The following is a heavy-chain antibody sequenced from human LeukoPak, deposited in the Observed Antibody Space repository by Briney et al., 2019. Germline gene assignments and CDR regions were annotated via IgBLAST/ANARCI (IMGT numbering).Heavy chain of an antibody. J-gene: IGHJ4*02. D-gene: IGHD4-17*01. CDR2: ISGSGGST. Sequence: GGSLRLSCAASGFSFSSYAMSWVRQAPGKGLEWVSTISGSGGSTHYVDSVKGRFTISRDNSRNTLYLQMNSLRAEDTAVYYCAKDNGDFLIDCWGQGTLVTVSS. CDR1: GFSFSSYA. V-gene: IGHV3-23*01. CDR3: AKDNGDFLIDC.